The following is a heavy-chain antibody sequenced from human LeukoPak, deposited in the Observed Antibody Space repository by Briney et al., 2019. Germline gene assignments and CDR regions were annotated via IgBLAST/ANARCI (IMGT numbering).Heavy chain of an antibody. V-gene: IGHV4-39*07. D-gene: IGHD3-22*01. CDR3: ARAYDSSGFFDY. J-gene: IGHJ4*02. CDR1: GGSISSYY. Sequence: SETLSLTCTVSGGSISSYYWGWIRQPPGKGLEWIGSIYYSGSTYYNPSLKSRVTISVDTSKNQFSLKLSSVTAADTAVYYCARAYDSSGFFDYWGQGTLVTVSS. CDR2: IYYSGST.